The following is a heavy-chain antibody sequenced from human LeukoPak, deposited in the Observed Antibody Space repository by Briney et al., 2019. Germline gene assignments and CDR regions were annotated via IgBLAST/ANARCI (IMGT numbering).Heavy chain of an antibody. Sequence: GESLQISCKGSGYKFTSYWIAWVRQMPGRGLEWMGLVYPVDSDTRYSPSFQGQVSISVDKSVGVAYLQWSSLKASDTAMYYCARCLERVVVACHWFDPWGQGTLVTVSS. CDR3: ARCLERVVVACHWFDP. V-gene: IGHV5-51*01. CDR2: VYPVDSDT. J-gene: IGHJ5*02. D-gene: IGHD2-15*01. CDR1: GYKFTSYW.